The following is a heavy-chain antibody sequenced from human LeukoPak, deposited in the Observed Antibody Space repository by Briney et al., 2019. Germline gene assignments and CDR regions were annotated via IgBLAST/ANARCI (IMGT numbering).Heavy chain of an antibody. CDR3: ARDKRWGYCSGGSCYSRWGAFDI. CDR2: IKQDGSEK. Sequence: GGSLRLSCAASGFTFSNFWMTWVRQAPGKGLEWVANIKQDGSEKYYVDSVKGRFTISRDNAKNSLYLQMNSLRAEDTAVYFCARDKRWGYCSGGSCYSRWGAFDIWGQGTMVTVS. J-gene: IGHJ3*02. CDR1: GFTFSNFW. V-gene: IGHV3-7*01. D-gene: IGHD2-15*01.